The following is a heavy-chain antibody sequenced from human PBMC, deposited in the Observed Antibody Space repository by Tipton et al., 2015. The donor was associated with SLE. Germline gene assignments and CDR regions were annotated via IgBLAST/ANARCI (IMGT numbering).Heavy chain of an antibody. CDR2: IDHSGST. V-gene: IGHV4-4*02. D-gene: IGHD2-2*02. CDR1: GGSISSRNW. J-gene: IGHJ3*02. CDR3: ARALWVDKDFEVPLAIRLRAFDI. Sequence: TLSLTCAVYGGSISSRNWWSWIRQPPGKGLEWIGEIDHSGSTNYNPSLKSRLTISVDTSKNQFSLRLSSVSAADTAMYYCARALWVDKDFEVPLAIRLRAFDIWGQGRMVTVSS.